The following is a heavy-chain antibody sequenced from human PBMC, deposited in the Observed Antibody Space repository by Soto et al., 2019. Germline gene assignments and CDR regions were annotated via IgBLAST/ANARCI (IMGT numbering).Heavy chain of an antibody. CDR2: INHSGGT. CDR1: GGSFSSYY. Sequence: PSETLSLTCAVYGGSFSSYYWTWIRQAPGKGLEWIGEINHSGGTNYNSSLKSRVTTSVDTSKSQFSLILYSVTAADTAVYYCARDRRYYHFWSGYQNERPYGMDVWGHGTTVT. J-gene: IGHJ6*02. V-gene: IGHV4-34*01. D-gene: IGHD3-3*02. CDR3: ARDRRYYHFWSGYQNERPYGMDV.